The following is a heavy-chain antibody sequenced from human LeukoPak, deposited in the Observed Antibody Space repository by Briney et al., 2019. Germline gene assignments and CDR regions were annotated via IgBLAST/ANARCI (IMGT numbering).Heavy chain of an antibody. D-gene: IGHD6-6*01. J-gene: IGHJ3*02. Sequence: SEALSLTCTVSGGSISSSCYYWGWIRQPPGKGLEWIGEIYHSGSTNYNPSLKSRVTISVDKSKNQFSLKLSPVTAADTAVYYCARQLRGDDAFDIWGQGTMVTVSS. CDR1: GGSISSSCYY. CDR3: ARQLRGDDAFDI. CDR2: IYHSGST. V-gene: IGHV4-39*07.